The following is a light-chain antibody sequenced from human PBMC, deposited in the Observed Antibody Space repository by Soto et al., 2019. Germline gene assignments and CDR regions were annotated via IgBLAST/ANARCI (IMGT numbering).Light chain of an antibody. CDR3: QQLFDSPIT. V-gene: IGKV1-9*01. J-gene: IGKJ5*01. CDR2: AAS. Sequence: GKSLPIPCRASQVISTSLAWYQVKPGKAPKLLIYAASTLESGVPSRFSATVSGTEFSLTITSLQPEDFATYYCQQLFDSPITFGQGTRLEIK. CDR1: QVISTS.